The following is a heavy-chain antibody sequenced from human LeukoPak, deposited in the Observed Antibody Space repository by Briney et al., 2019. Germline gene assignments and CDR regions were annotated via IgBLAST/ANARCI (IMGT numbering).Heavy chain of an antibody. CDR3: ATGSSGWIDY. D-gene: IGHD6-19*01. CDR2: ISSSSSTI. J-gene: IGHJ4*02. CDR1: GFTFSSYS. Sequence: GGSLRLSCAASGFTFSSYSMNWVRQAPGKGLEWVSYISSSSSTIYYADSVKGRFTFSRDNAKNSLFLQMNSLRVEDTAVYYCATGSSGWIDYWGQGTLVTVSS. V-gene: IGHV3-48*01.